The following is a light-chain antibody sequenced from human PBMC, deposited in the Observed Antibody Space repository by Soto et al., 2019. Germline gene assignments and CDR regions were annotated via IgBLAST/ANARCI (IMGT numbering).Light chain of an antibody. CDR3: SSYTSSSTLV. CDR2: EVS. Sequence: HSVLTQPPSVSGSPGQSVTISCTGTSSDVGSYNRVSWYQQPPGTAPKLMIYEVSNRPSGVPDRFSGAKSGNTASLTISGLQAEDEADYYCSSYTSSSTLVFGTGTKVTVL. V-gene: IGLV2-18*02. CDR1: SSDVGSYNR. J-gene: IGLJ1*01.